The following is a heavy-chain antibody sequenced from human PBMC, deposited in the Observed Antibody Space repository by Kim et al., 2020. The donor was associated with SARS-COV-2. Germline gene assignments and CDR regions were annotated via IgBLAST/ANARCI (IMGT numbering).Heavy chain of an antibody. Sequence: GGSLRLSCAASGFTFSSYAMSWVRQAPGKGLEWVSAISGSGGSTYYADSVKGRFTISRDNSKNTLYLQMNSLRAEDTAVYYCAKGGTPYDFWSGYQISDIWGQGTMVTVSS. CDR1: GFTFSSYA. CDR3: AKGGTPYDFWSGYQISDI. J-gene: IGHJ3*02. CDR2: ISGSGGST. D-gene: IGHD3-3*01. V-gene: IGHV3-23*01.